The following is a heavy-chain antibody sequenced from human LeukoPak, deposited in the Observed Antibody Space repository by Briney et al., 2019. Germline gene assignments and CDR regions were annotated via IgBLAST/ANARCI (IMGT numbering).Heavy chain of an antibody. CDR3: ASARTSSRSWFTFDY. CDR1: GGSISSSSYY. V-gene: IGHV4-39*01. CDR2: SYYSGST. D-gene: IGHD6-13*01. Sequence: SETLSLTCTVSGGSISSSSYYWGWIRQPPGKGLGWIGSSYYSGSTYYNPSLKSRVTISVDTSKNQLSLKLSSVTAADTAVYYCASARTSSRSWFTFDYWGQGILVTVSS. J-gene: IGHJ4*02.